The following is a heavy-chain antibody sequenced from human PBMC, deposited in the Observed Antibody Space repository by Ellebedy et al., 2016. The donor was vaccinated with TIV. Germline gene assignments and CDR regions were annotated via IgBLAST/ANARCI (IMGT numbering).Heavy chain of an antibody. CDR1: GGSISSYY. CDR3: ARGPRRAAGKKGLYYYYMDV. Sequence: GSLRLXXTVSGGSISSYYWSWIRQPAGKGLEWIGRIYTSGSTNYNPSLKSRVTMSVDTSKNQFSLKLSSVTAADTAVYYCARGPRRAAGKKGLYYYYMDVWGKGTTVTVSS. CDR2: IYTSGST. J-gene: IGHJ6*03. D-gene: IGHD6-13*01. V-gene: IGHV4-4*07.